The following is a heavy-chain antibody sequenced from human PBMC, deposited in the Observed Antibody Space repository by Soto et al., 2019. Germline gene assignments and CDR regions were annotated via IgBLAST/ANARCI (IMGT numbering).Heavy chain of an antibody. J-gene: IGHJ4*02. D-gene: IGHD6-6*01. Sequence: GGSLRLSCAASGFIFSDFAMHWVRQAPGKGLEWVAEIWYDGSNGYYGDSVKGRFTISRDNSKNTLYLQLNSLRAEDTAVYYCARVPEAGRPLFDYWGQGTLVTVSS. CDR1: GFIFSDFA. V-gene: IGHV3-33*01. CDR3: ARVPEAGRPLFDY. CDR2: IWYDGSNG.